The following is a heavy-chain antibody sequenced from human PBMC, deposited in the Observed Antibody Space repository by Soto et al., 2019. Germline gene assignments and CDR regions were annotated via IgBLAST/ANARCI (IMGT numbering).Heavy chain of an antibody. D-gene: IGHD6-13*01. V-gene: IGHV4-30-2*01. CDR2: IYHSGST. CDR1: GGSISSGGYS. Sequence: QLQLQESGSGLVKPSQTLSLTCAVSGGSISSGGYSWSWIRQPPGKGLEWIGYIYHSGSTYYNPSLKSRVTISVDRSKNQFSLKLSSVTAADTAVYYCASRIAPAGTRGGWFDPWGQGTLVTVSS. CDR3: ASRIAPAGTRGGWFDP. J-gene: IGHJ5*02.